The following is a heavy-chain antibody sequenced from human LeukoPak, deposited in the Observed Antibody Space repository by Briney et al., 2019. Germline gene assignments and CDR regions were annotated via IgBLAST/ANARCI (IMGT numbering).Heavy chain of an antibody. D-gene: IGHD2-21*02. CDR2: ISSSSSYI. V-gene: IGHV3-21*04. J-gene: IGHJ4*02. CDR1: GFTFSSYS. Sequence: GGSLRLSCAASGFTFSSYSMNWVRQAPGKGLEWVSSISSSSSYIYYADSVKGRFTISRDNAKNSLYLQMNSLRAEDTAVYYCARDIVGYCGGDCYSYWGQGTLVTVSS. CDR3: ARDIVGYCGGDCYSY.